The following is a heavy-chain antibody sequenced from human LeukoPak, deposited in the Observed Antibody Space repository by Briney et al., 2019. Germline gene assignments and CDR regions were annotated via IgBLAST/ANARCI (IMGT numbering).Heavy chain of an antibody. J-gene: IGHJ6*02. D-gene: IGHD6-6*01. V-gene: IGHV3-74*01. CDR1: GFSFRTHW. Sequence: GGSLRLSCAASGFSFRTHWMHWVRQASGTGLVWVSRINSDGNNTNYAESVKGRFTISRDNAKNTLYLQMNSLRAEDTAVYYCAKDVRAMSSSLGRLYGMDVWGQGTTVTVSS. CDR3: AKDVRAMSSSLGRLYGMDV. CDR2: INSDGNNT.